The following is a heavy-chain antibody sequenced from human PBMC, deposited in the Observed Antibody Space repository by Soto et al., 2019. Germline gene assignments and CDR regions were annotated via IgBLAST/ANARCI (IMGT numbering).Heavy chain of an antibody. CDR3: ASRYLEYCSSASCSAPYDY. V-gene: IGHV3-7*05. CDR2: IKQDGSEK. Sequence: EVQLEDSGGGLVQPGGSLRLSCAASGFTFTTYWMSWVRQAPGKGLEWVANIKQDGSEKYYVDSVKGRFTISRDNTKKSLYLQMNSLRAEDTAVYYCASRYLEYCSSASCSAPYDYWGQGTLVTVSS. J-gene: IGHJ4*02. CDR1: GFTFTTYW. D-gene: IGHD2-2*01.